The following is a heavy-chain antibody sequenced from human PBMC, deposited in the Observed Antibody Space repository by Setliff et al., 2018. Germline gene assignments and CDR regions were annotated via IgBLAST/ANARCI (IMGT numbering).Heavy chain of an antibody. Sequence: KVSCKASGYTFTSYGISWVRQAPGQGLEWMGWISAYNGNTKYAQKLQGRVTVTTDTSTSTAYMELRSLRSDDTAVYYCARDGYYDSSGRSPSDCWGQGTLVTVSS. CDR2: ISAYNGNT. J-gene: IGHJ4*02. CDR1: GYTFTSYG. V-gene: IGHV1-18*01. CDR3: ARDGYYDSSGRSPSDC. D-gene: IGHD3-22*01.